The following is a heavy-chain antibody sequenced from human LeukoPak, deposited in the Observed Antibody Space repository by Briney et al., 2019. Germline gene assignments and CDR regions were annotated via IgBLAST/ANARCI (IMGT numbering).Heavy chain of an antibody. D-gene: IGHD6-13*01. CDR3: AKDRGSSWYTLGGWFDP. J-gene: IGHJ5*02. CDR1: RFTFSSYG. Sequence: GGSLRLSCAASRFTFSSYGMHWVRQAPGKGLEWVAVISYDGSNKYYADSVKGRFTISRDNSKNTLYLQMNSLRAEDTAVYYCAKDRGSSWYTLGGWFDPWGQGTLVTVSS. V-gene: IGHV3-30*18. CDR2: ISYDGSNK.